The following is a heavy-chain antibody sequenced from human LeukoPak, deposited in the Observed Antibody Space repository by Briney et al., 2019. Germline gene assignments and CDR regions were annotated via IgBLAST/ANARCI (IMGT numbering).Heavy chain of an antibody. V-gene: IGHV1-18*01. Sequence: ASVKVSCKTSGYTFTSYGISWVRQAPGQGLEWMGWISAYNGNTNYAQKLQGRVTMTTDTSTSTVYMELSSLRSEDTAVYYCARSTVVRGVTPDYWGQGTLVTVSS. CDR3: ARSTVVRGVTPDY. CDR1: GYTFTSYG. J-gene: IGHJ4*02. D-gene: IGHD3-10*01. CDR2: ISAYNGNT.